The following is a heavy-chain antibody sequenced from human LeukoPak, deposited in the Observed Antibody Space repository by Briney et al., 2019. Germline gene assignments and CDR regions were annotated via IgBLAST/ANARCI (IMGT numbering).Heavy chain of an antibody. V-gene: IGHV3-23*01. CDR3: ARNLAWGAFDY. J-gene: IGHJ4*02. Sequence: GGSLRLSCAASGFTFSNHGMNWVRQAPGKGLEWLSGVSPPGGGTYYADSVKGRFTISRDDSKNTLSLQMNSLRVEDTAVYYCARNLAWGAFDYWGQGTLVTVSS. CDR1: GFTFSNHG. D-gene: IGHD7-27*01. CDR2: VSPPGGGT.